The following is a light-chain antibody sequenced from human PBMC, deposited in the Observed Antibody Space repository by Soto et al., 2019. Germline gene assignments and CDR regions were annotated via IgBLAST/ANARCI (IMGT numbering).Light chain of an antibody. CDR1: SSDVGGYNY. V-gene: IGLV2-14*03. CDR2: DVS. Sequence: QSVLTQPASVSGSPGQSITISCTGTSSDVGGYNYVSWYQQHPGKAPKLMIYDVSNRPSGVSNRFSGSKSGNTASLTISGLQTEDECDYYCSSYTGSSTYVFGTGTKLTVL. CDR3: SSYTGSSTYV. J-gene: IGLJ1*01.